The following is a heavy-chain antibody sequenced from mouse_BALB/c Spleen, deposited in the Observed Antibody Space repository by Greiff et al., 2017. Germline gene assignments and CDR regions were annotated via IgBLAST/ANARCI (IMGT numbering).Heavy chain of an antibody. J-gene: IGHJ4*01. V-gene: IGHV5-6-2*01. CDR3: ARQRYDYAMDY. D-gene: IGHD2-10*02. CDR1: GFTFSSYY. Sequence: DVHLVESGGGLVKLGGSLKLSCAASGFTFSSYYMSWVRQTPEKRLELVAAINSNGGSTYYPDTVKGRFTISRDNAKNTLYLQMSSLKSEDTALYYCARQRYDYAMDYWGQGTSVTVSS. CDR2: INSNGGST.